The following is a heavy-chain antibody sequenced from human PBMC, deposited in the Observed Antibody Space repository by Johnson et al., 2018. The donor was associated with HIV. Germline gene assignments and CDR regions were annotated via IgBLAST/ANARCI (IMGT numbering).Heavy chain of an antibody. Sequence: VQLVESGGGWVQPGRSLRVSCAASGFTFDEYVIHWVRQAPGQGLEWVSGISWKSGNTGYADSVKGRFTISRDNAKNFVHLQMNSLRADDTALYYCAKDNVVGGLTIWGNRAFDSWGQGTMVTVSS. CDR1: GFTFDEYV. CDR3: AKDNVVGGLTIWGNRAFDS. D-gene: IGHD1-26*01. CDR2: ISWKSGNT. V-gene: IGHV3-9*01. J-gene: IGHJ3*01.